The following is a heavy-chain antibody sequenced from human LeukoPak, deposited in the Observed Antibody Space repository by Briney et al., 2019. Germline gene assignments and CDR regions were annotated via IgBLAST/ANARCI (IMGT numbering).Heavy chain of an antibody. CDR3: ARSLGYCSGGSCYALYYYYGMDV. CDR2: IIAGIGIT. V-gene: IGHV1-3*01. CDR1: GYSFINYA. D-gene: IGHD2-15*01. J-gene: IGHJ6*02. Sequence: ASVKFSCNASGYSFINYAMHWVRQATGQRLELMGWIIAGIGITRYSQKFQGRVTITRDTPASTAYMELSSLRSEDTAVYYCARSLGYCSGGSCYALYYYYGMDVWGQGTTVTVSS.